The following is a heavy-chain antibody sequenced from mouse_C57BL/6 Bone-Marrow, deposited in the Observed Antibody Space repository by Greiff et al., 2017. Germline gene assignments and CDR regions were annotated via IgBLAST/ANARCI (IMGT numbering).Heavy chain of an antibody. V-gene: IGHV1-26*01. CDR1: GYTFTDYY. CDR2: INPNNGGT. D-gene: IGHD2-4*01. Sequence: EVQLQQSGPELVKPGASVKISCKASGYTFTDYYMNWVKQSHGKSLEWIGDINPNNGGTSYNQKVKGKATLTVDKSSSTAYMELRSLTSEDSAVYYCASGGVAYYDYAMDYWGQGTSVTVSS. J-gene: IGHJ4*01. CDR3: ASGGVAYYDYAMDY.